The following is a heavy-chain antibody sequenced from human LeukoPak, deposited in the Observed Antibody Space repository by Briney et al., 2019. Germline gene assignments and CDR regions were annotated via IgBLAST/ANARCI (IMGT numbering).Heavy chain of an antibody. CDR3: ARDKNNDYDGSYYFDY. CDR2: IWYDGSNK. D-gene: IGHD4-17*01. V-gene: IGHV3-33*01. J-gene: IGHJ4*02. Sequence: GGSLRLSCAASGFTFSSYGMHWVRQAPGKGLEWEAVIWYDGSNKYYADSVKGRFTISRDNSKNTLYLQMNSLRAEDTAVYYCARDKNNDYDGSYYFDYWGQGTLVTVSS. CDR1: GFTFSSYG.